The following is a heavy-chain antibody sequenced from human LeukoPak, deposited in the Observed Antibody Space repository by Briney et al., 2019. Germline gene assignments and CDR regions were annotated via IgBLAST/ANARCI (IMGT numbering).Heavy chain of an antibody. D-gene: IGHD4-17*01. J-gene: IGHJ3*02. CDR2: INHSGST. CDR1: GGSFSGYY. V-gene: IGHV4-34*01. CDR3: ARGGYGDYVGDAFDI. Sequence: PSETLSLTCAVYGGSFSGYYWSWIRQPPGKGLEWIGEINHSGSTNYNPSLKSRVTISVDTSKNQFSLKLSSVTAADTAVYYCARGGYGDYVGDAFDIWGQGTMVTVSS.